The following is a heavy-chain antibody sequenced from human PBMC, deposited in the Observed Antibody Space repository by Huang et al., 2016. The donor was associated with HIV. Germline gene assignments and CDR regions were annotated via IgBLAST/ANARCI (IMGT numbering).Heavy chain of an antibody. Sequence: EVRLVESGGGLVHPGGSLRLSCLVSGVDFSDYGMNWVRQNSGKGLEWVASISSDGNYIYYSDSVKGRFTIFRDNAKKSVSLQMNILGAEDTAVYFCARVDAAANMMGVDLWGRGSLVTVSS. CDR3: ARVDAAANMMGVDL. CDR2: ISSDGNYI. CDR1: GVDFSDYG. V-gene: IGHV3-21*02. D-gene: IGHD2-2*01. J-gene: IGHJ4*02.